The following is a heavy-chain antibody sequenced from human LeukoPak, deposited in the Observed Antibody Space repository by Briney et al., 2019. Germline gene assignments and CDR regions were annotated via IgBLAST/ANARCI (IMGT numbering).Heavy chain of an antibody. CDR2: INHSGST. Sequence: RPSETLSLTCAVHGGSFSGYYWSWIRQPPGKGLEWIGEINHSGSTNYNPSLKSRVTISVDTSKNQFSLKLSSVTAADTAVYYCARVYRGFDVWGSYRPGYFDYWGQGTLVTVSS. CDR3: ARVYRGFDVWGSYRPGYFDY. CDR1: GGSFSGYY. V-gene: IGHV4-34*01. J-gene: IGHJ4*02. D-gene: IGHD3-16*02.